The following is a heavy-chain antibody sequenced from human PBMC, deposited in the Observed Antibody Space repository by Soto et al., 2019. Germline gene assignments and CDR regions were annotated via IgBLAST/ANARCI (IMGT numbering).Heavy chain of an antibody. CDR3: ATQNLPPY. Sequence: EVQLLESGGGLVQPGGSLRLSCAASGFTFSSYAMSWVRQAPGKGLEWVSTISGSGGSTYYADSVRGRFTISRDNSKNPLYLQMNSLRAEDTAVYYCATQNLPPYWGQGTLVTVSS. J-gene: IGHJ4*02. CDR1: GFTFSSYA. V-gene: IGHV3-23*01. CDR2: ISGSGGST.